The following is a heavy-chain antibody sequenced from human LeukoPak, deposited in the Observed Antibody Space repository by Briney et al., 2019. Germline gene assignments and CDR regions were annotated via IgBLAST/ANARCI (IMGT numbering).Heavy chain of an antibody. Sequence: ASVKVSCKASGYTFTSYYMHWVRQAPGQGLEWMGIINPSGGSTSYAQKFQGRVTMTRDTSTSTVYMELSSLRSEDTAVYYCARGVERGIHIDALDIWGQGTMVTVSS. V-gene: IGHV1-46*01. D-gene: IGHD5-24*01. CDR2: INPSGGST. CDR3: ARGVERGIHIDALDI. CDR1: GYTFTSYY. J-gene: IGHJ3*02.